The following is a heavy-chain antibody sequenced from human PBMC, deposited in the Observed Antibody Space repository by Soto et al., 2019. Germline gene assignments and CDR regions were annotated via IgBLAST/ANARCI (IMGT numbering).Heavy chain of an antibody. CDR3: ARLYDILTGYPDFDY. J-gene: IGHJ4*02. CDR1: GYTFTSYG. D-gene: IGHD3-9*01. V-gene: IGHV1-18*04. CDR2: ISAYNGNT. Sequence: ASVKVSCKASGYTFTSYGISWVRQAPGQGLEWMGWISAYNGNTNYAQKFQGRVTITADESTSTAYMELSSLRSEDTAVYYCARLYDILTGYPDFDYWGQGTLVTVSS.